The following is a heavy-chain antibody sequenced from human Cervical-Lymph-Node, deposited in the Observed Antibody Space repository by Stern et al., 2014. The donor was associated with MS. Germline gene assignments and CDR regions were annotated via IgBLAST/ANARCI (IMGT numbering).Heavy chain of an antibody. CDR1: VINLRAYW. D-gene: IGHD2-15*01. V-gene: IGHV3-74*01. Sequence: EVQLVESGGGLVEPGGSLRLSCEVSVINLRAYWVHGVRQPPGGGLVWVARINPDGSWTNYADSVKGRFTISRDDAKNTVYLQMNSLRAEDTALYYCAKDMVGPSDLWGPGTLVTVSS. CDR2: INPDGSWT. CDR3: AKDMVGPSDL. J-gene: IGHJ5*02.